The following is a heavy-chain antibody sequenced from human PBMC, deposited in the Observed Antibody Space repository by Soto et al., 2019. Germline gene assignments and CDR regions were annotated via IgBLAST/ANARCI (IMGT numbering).Heavy chain of an antibody. CDR3: AGVPAAYYYYYGMDV. CDR1: GFTFDDYA. V-gene: IGHV3-9*01. Sequence: GGSLRLSCAASGFTFDDYAMHWVRQAPGKGLEWVSGISWNSGSIGYADSVKGRFTLSRDNAKNSLYLQMNSLRAEDTALYYCAGVPAAYYYYYGMDVWGQGTTVTVSS. J-gene: IGHJ6*02. CDR2: ISWNSGSI. D-gene: IGHD2-2*01.